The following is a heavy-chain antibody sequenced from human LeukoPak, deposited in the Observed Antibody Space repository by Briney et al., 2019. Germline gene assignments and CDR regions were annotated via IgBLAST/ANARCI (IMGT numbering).Heavy chain of an antibody. CDR2: ISGSGGST. CDR1: GFTFSTYN. Sequence: GGSLRLSCAASGFTFSTYNMNWVRQAPGKGLEWVSAISGSGGSTYYADSVKGRFTISRDNSKNTLYLQMNSLRAEDTAVYYCAKARRYYYYGMDVWGQGTTVTVSS. J-gene: IGHJ6*02. CDR3: AKARRYYYYGMDV. V-gene: IGHV3-23*01. D-gene: IGHD6-6*01.